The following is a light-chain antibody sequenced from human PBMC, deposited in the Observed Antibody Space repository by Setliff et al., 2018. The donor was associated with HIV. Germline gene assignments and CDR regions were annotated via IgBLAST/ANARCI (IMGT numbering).Light chain of an antibody. CDR1: NSNIGSNT. CDR2: IND. J-gene: IGLJ1*01. V-gene: IGLV1-44*01. Sequence: QSVLTQPPSVSGTPGRRVTISCSGSNSNIGSNTVNWYQQLPGTAPKLLIYINDLRPSGVPGRFSGSKSGTSASLAISGLLSDDEADYYCSTWDDSLNAKVFGTGTKVTVL. CDR3: STWDDSLNAKV.